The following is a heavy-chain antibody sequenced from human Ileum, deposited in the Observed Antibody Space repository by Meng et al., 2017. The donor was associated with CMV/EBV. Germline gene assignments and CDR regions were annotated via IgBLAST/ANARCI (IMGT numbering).Heavy chain of an antibody. V-gene: IGHV3-21*01. CDR1: NFSGYS. J-gene: IGHJ4*02. D-gene: IGHD3-22*01. CDR2: ISSSSSYI. CDR3: ARDLHTGDYYDSSGDYKN. Sequence: NFSGYSMNWVRQAPGKGLEWVSSISSSSSYIYYADSVKGRFTISRDNAKNSLYLQMNSLRAEDTAVYYCARDLHTGDYYDSSGDYKNWGQGTLVTVSS.